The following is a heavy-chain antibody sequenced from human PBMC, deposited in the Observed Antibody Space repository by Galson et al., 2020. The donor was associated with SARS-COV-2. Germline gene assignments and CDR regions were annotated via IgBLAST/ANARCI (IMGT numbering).Heavy chain of an antibody. J-gene: IGHJ4*02. CDR2: FDPEDGET. D-gene: IGHD3-22*01. Sequence: ASVKVSCKVSGYTLTELSMHWVRQAPGKGLEWMGGFDPEDGETIYAQKFQGRVTMTEDTSTDTAYMELSSLRSEDTAVYYCATGGITGPNYYDSSVNWGQGTLVTVSS. CDR3: ATGGITGPNYYDSSVN. V-gene: IGHV1-24*01. CDR1: GYTLTELS.